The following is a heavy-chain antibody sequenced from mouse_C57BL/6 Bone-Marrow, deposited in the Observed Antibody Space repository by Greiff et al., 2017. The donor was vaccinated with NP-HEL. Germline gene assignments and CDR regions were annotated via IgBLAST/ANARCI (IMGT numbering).Heavy chain of an antibody. CDR2: IRNKANGYTT. V-gene: IGHV7-3*01. J-gene: IGHJ1*03. CDR3: ARYTRFPLYWYVDV. Sequence: EVQGVESGGGLVQPGGSLSLSCAASGFTFTDYYMSWVRQPPGKALEWLGFIRNKANGYTTEYSAYVKGRFTIARDNSQSILYLQMNALRAEDSATYYCARYTRFPLYWYVDVWGKGTTVTVSS. CDR1: GFTFTDYY.